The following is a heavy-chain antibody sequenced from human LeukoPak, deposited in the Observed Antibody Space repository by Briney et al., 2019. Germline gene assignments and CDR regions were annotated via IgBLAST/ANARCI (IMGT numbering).Heavy chain of an antibody. J-gene: IGHJ3*02. CDR2: ISSSSSTI. V-gene: IGHV3-48*01. D-gene: IGHD3-3*01. CDR3: ARERPEIRFLEWFEGAFDI. CDR1: GFAFSSYS. Sequence: GGSLRLSCAASGFAFSSYSMNWVRQAPGKGLEWVSYISSSSSTIYYADSVKGRFTISRDNAKNSLYLQMNSLRAEDTAVYYCARERPEIRFLEWFEGAFDIWGQGTMVTVSS.